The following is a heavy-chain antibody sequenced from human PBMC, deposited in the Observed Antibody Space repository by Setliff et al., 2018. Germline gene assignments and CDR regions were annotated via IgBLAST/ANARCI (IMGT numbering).Heavy chain of an antibody. CDR2: ITHSGNT. CDR3: ARAAKYDSSGYYGFWFDP. CDR1: GGSISSGGHY. D-gene: IGHD3-22*01. V-gene: IGHV4-61*08. J-gene: IGHJ5*02. Sequence: PSETLSLTCTVSGGSISSGGHYWSWIRQSPGKGLEWIAEITHSGNTNYNPSPSLRSRVTVLVDTSKNQFSLKLSSVTAADTAVYYCARAAKYDSSGYYGFWFDPWGQGTLVTVSS.